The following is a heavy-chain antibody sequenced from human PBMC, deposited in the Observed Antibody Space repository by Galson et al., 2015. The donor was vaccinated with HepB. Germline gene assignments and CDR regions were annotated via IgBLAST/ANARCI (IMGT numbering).Heavy chain of an antibody. J-gene: IGHJ5*01. V-gene: IGHV3-23*01. CDR2: ISGNGDST. CDR1: GFTFRNYA. D-gene: IGHD5-18*01. CDR3: AKGYGLFDS. Sequence: SLRLSCAASGFTFRNYAMRWVRQAPGKGLEWVSGISGNGDSTFYAVSVKGRFTVSRDNSKNMLYLQMDSLTAEDTGLYFCAKGYGLFDSWGQGILVTVSS.